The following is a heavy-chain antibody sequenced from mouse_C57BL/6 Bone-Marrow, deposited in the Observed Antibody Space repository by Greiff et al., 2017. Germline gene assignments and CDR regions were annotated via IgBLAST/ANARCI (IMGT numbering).Heavy chain of an antibody. V-gene: IGHV5-6*01. Sequence: EVKLMESGGDLVKPGGSLKLSCAASGFTFSSYGMSWVRQTPDKRLEWVATISSGGSYTSYPDSVKGRFTISRDNAKNTLYLQMSSLKSEDTAMYYCAIMITTFAYWGQGTLVTVSA. J-gene: IGHJ3*01. CDR3: AIMITTFAY. D-gene: IGHD2-4*01. CDR2: ISSGGSYT. CDR1: GFTFSSYG.